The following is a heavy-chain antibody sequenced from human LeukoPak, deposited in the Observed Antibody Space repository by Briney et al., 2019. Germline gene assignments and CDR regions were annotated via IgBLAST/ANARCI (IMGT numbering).Heavy chain of an antibody. CDR3: ARDRNGRIAAAGTLSYYFDY. Sequence: ASVKVSCKASGYTFTSYAMHWVRQAPGQRLEWMGWINAGNGNTKYSQKFQGRVTISTDESTSTAYMELSSLRSEDTAVYNCARDRNGRIAAAGTLSYYFDYWGQGTLVTVSS. CDR2: INAGNGNT. D-gene: IGHD6-13*01. CDR1: GYTFTSYA. J-gene: IGHJ4*02. V-gene: IGHV1-3*01.